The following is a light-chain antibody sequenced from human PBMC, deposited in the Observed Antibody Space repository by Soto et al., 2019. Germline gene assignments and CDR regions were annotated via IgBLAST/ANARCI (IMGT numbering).Light chain of an antibody. J-gene: IGLJ2*01. Sequence: QSALTQPASVSGSPGQSITISCTRTTSGVGGYNSVSWYQRHSGKAPNLMIYEVNNRPSGVSNRFSGSKSGNTASLTLSGLQAEDEAAYCCSSNSNTAIAVFGGGTQLTVL. CDR1: TSGVGGYNS. V-gene: IGLV2-14*01. CDR3: SSNSNTAIAV. CDR2: EVN.